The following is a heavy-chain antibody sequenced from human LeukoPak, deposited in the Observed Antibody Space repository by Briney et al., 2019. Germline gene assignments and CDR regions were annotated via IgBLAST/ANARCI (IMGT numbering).Heavy chain of an antibody. V-gene: IGHV5-51*03. CDR2: IYPGDSDT. J-gene: IGHJ4*02. Sequence: GESLKISCKGSGYIFTDYWISWVRQMPGKGREWLGIIYPGDSDTIYSAALQGQGTTSADKSIRPAHLQWSSLQASDTAMYYCARTVRYKHYEPLPIPNFVYWGKGTLVTVSS. CDR3: ARTVRYKHYEPLPIPNFVY. CDR1: GYIFTDYW. D-gene: IGHD4-17*01.